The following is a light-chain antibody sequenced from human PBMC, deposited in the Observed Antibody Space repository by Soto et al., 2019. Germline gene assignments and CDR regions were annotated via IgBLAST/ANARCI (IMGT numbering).Light chain of an antibody. CDR3: QHYNSYSEA. V-gene: IGKV3-15*01. J-gene: IGKJ1*01. Sequence: EIVVTQSRAALAVSPGDRVSVSCRESQSVDINLAWYQQKRGQAPRLLIYGASTTPTDTPSRFSGSGSGTEFTLTISSLQPDDFATYYCQHYNSYSEAFGQGTKVDIK. CDR2: GAS. CDR1: QSVDIN.